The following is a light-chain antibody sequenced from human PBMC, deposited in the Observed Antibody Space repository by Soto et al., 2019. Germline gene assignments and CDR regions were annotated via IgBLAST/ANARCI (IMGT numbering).Light chain of an antibody. J-gene: IGKJ2*01. CDR1: QSISSW. CDR3: QQYNILYT. V-gene: IGKV1-5*03. CDR2: KAS. Sequence: DIQMTQSPSTLSASVGDRVTITCRASQSISSWLAWYQQKPGKAPKLLIYKASSLESGGPSRFSGSGSGTEFTLTISSLQTDDFAPYYCQQYNILYTFGQGTKLEIK.